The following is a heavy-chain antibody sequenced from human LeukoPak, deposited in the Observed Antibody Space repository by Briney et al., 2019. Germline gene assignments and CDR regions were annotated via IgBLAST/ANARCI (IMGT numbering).Heavy chain of an antibody. CDR3: ARGGDFWSGYYSGRNWFDP. Sequence: SETLSLTCAVYGGSFSGYYWSWIRQPPGKGLEWIGEINHSGSTNYNPSLKSRVTISVDTSKNQFSLKLSSVTAADTAVYYCARGGDFWSGYYSGRNWFDPWGQGTLVTVSS. V-gene: IGHV4-34*01. CDR2: INHSGST. D-gene: IGHD3-3*01. CDR1: GGSFSGYY. J-gene: IGHJ5*02.